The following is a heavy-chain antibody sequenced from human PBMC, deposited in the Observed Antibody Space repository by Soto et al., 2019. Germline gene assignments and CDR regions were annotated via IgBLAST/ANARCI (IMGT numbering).Heavy chain of an antibody. Sequence: QVQLVESGGGVVQPGRSLRLSCAASGFTFSRYTMHWVRQAPGKGLEWMAFISDDGNNKYYADSVKGQFTISRDNSKNTLVEKKKSRRTGKLGVFYGADKDGGGSACHLGHWGQGTLVTVSS. D-gene: IGHD6-19*01. J-gene: IGHJ5*02. CDR2: ISDDGNNK. CDR1: GFTFSRYT. V-gene: IGHV3-30-3*01. CDR3: ADKDGGGSACHLGH.